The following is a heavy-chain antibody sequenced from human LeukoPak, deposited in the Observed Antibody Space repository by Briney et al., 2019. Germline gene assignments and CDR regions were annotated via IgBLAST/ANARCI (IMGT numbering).Heavy chain of an antibody. V-gene: IGHV4-34*01. Sequence: SRVTISVDTSKNQFSLKLSSVTAADTAVYYCASHPAYYDSSGWHDYWGQGTLVTVSS. CDR3: ASHPAYYDSSGWHDY. D-gene: IGHD3-22*01. J-gene: IGHJ4*02.